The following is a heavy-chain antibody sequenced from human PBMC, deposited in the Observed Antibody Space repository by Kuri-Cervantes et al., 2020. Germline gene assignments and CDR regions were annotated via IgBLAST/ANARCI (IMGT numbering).Heavy chain of an antibody. CDR2: INHSGST. D-gene: IGHD3-22*01. Sequence: GSRRLSCAVYGGSFRGYYWSWIRQPPGKGLEWIGEINHSGSTNYNPSLKSRVTISVDTSKIQFSLKLSSVTAADTAVYYCARDSSHYYDSSGYYDYWGQGTLVTVSS. CDR3: ARDSSHYYDSSGYYDY. J-gene: IGHJ4*02. V-gene: IGHV4-34*01. CDR1: GGSFRGYY.